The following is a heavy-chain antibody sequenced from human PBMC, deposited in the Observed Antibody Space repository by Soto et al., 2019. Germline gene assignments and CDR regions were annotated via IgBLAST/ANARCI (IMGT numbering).Heavy chain of an antibody. CDR2: IIPIFGTA. CDR1: GGTFSSYA. D-gene: IGHD2-15*01. J-gene: IGHJ4*02. CDR3: AREGDPYCSGGSCPIDY. Sequence: SVKSSCKASGGTFSSYAISWVRQAPGQGLEWMGGIIPIFGTANYAQKFQGRVTITADESTSTAYMELSSLRSEDTAVYYCAREGDPYCSGGSCPIDYWGQGTLVTVSS. V-gene: IGHV1-69*13.